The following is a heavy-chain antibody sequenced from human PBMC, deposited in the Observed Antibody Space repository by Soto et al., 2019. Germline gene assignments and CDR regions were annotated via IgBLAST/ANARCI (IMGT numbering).Heavy chain of an antibody. CDR3: ARGYSDYGGEFYYGMAV. CDR1: GFTFSSYS. V-gene: IGHV3-21*01. Sequence: EVQLVESGGGLVKPGGSLRLSCAASGFTFSSYSMNWVRQAPGKGLEWVSSISTSSTYIYYADSLKGRFTISRDNAKNLLYLQMNSLNAEDTAVYFCARGYSDYGGEFYYGMAVWGQGTTVTVSS. CDR2: ISTSSTYI. D-gene: IGHD4-17*01. J-gene: IGHJ6*02.